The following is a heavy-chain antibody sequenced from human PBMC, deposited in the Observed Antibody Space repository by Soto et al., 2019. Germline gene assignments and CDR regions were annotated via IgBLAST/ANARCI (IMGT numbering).Heavy chain of an antibody. D-gene: IGHD4-17*01. J-gene: IGHJ4*02. V-gene: IGHV1-18*01. Sequence: ASVKVSCKASGCSFTSYGINWVRQAPGQGLEWMGWISPYGYTNYAQRLQGRFTMTTDRSTTTAYLELGRLRSEDTAVYYCARFRPGDHKRDYWGQGTLVTVSS. CDR2: ISPYGYT. CDR3: ARFRPGDHKRDY. CDR1: GCSFTSYG.